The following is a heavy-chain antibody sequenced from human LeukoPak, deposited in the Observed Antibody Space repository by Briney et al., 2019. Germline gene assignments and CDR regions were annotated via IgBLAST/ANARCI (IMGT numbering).Heavy chain of an antibody. CDR3: AKGNNDFWSGYPRLSYFDY. V-gene: IGHV3-23*01. J-gene: IGHJ4*02. CDR1: GFTFSTYA. Sequence: GGSLILSCAASGFTFSTYAMNWVRQAPGKGLEWVSGITGVGDRTYYADSVKGRFTISRDNSKNMLFLQINSLRAEDTAVYYCAKGNNDFWSGYPRLSYFDYWGQGTLLTVSS. D-gene: IGHD3-3*01. CDR2: ITGVGDRT.